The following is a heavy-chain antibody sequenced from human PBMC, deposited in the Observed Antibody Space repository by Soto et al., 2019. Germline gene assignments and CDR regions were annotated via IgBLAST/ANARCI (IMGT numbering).Heavy chain of an antibody. CDR1: GFTFSSYG. CDR3: ARDSRDGYNFYYFAY. V-gene: IGHV3-33*01. CDR2: IWYDGSNK. Sequence: QVQLVESGGGVVQPGRSLRLSCAASGFTFSSYGMHWVRQAPGTGLEWVAGIWYDGSNKYYADSVKGRFTISRDNSTNTLYLQMDSLRAEDTAVYYCARDSRDGYNFYYFAYWGQGTLVTVSS. D-gene: IGHD5-12*01. J-gene: IGHJ4*02.